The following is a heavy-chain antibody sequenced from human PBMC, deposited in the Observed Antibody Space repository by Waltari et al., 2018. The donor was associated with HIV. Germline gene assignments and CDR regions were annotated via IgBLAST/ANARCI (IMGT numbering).Heavy chain of an antibody. Sequence: QVQLQESGPGLVKPSETLSLTCTVSGGSISSYYWSWIRQPPGKGLEWIGYIYYSGSTNYNPSLKSRVTISVDTSKNQFSLKLSSVTAADTAVYYCARSNGWFGELFDYWGQGTLVTVSS. J-gene: IGHJ4*02. CDR2: IYYSGST. CDR1: GGSISSYY. D-gene: IGHD3-10*01. V-gene: IGHV4-59*08. CDR3: ARSNGWFGELFDY.